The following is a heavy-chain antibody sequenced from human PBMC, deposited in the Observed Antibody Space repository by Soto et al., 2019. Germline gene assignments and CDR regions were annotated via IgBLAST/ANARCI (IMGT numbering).Heavy chain of an antibody. V-gene: IGHV3-23*01. Sequence: GALRLFSAASGFTFSNYAMSWVRQAPGRGLEWVSAISGSGATTYYPDSVKGRFTISRDNSKNTLYLQMNNLRADDTAVYYCTKGGIPRRYNIPKVDFDDWGQGSLVTVPS. J-gene: IGHJ4*02. CDR1: GFTFSNYA. CDR2: ISGSGATT. D-gene: IGHD1-1*01. CDR3: TKGGIPRRYNIPKVDFDD.